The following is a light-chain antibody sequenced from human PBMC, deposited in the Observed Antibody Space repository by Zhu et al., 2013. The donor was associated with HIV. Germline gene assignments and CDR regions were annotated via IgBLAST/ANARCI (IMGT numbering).Light chain of an antibody. CDR3: QAWDNSTVV. J-gene: IGLJ2*01. CDR2: QDS. Sequence: SYELTQPPSVSVSPGQTASITCSGDKLGDKYACWYQQKPGQSPVLVIYQDSKRPSGIPDRFSGSNSGNTATLTISGTQAMDEADYYCQAWDNSTVVFGGG. CDR1: KLGDKY. V-gene: IGLV3-1*01.